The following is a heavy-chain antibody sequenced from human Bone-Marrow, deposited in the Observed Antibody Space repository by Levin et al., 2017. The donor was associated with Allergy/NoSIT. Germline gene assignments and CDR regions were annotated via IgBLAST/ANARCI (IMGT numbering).Heavy chain of an antibody. J-gene: IGHJ4*02. D-gene: IGHD2/OR15-2a*01. CDR3: ARAYPIYCDVNSCYSEY. V-gene: IGHV3-7*03. CDR2: INQDGSKK. Sequence: GGSLRLSCAASGFIFSSYWMSWVRQAPGKGLEWVANINQDGSKKSYADSVKGRFTIGRDNARDSLFLQMNNLRAEDTALYYCARAYPIYCDVNSCYSEYWGQGTLVTASS. CDR1: GFIFSSYW.